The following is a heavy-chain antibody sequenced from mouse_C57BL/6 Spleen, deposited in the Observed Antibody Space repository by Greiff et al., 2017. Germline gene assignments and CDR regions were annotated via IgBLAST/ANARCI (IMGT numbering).Heavy chain of an antibody. Sequence: QVQLKQSGAELVRPGASVTLSCKASGYTFTDYEMHWVKQTPVHGLEWIGAIDPETGGTAYNQKFKGKAILTADKSSSTAYMELRSLTSEDSAVYYCTRERDYYGSSYYYWGQGTTLTVSS. CDR3: TRERDYYGSSYYY. J-gene: IGHJ2*01. CDR1: GYTFTDYE. V-gene: IGHV1-15*01. D-gene: IGHD1-1*01. CDR2: IDPETGGT.